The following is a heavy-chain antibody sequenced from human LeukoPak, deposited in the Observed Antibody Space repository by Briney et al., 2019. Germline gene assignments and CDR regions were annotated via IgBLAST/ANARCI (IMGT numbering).Heavy chain of an antibody. Sequence: SETLSLTCAVYGGSFSGYYWSWIRQPPGKGLEWIGEINHSGNTNYNPSLKSRVTISVDTSKNQFSLKLSSVTAADTAVYYCARDLGGSSGFDYWGQGTLVTVSS. CDR1: GGSFSGYY. D-gene: IGHD6-6*01. V-gene: IGHV4-34*01. J-gene: IGHJ4*02. CDR3: ARDLGGSSGFDY. CDR2: INHSGNT.